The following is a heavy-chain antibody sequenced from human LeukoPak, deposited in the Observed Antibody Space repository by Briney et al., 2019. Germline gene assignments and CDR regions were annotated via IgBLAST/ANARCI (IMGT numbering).Heavy chain of an antibody. CDR1: GDSLSIVSPA. Sequence: SPTLSLTSALSGDSLSIVSPAWNSIRQSPTRGLEWLGRTYYSFTWYKDYAVSVKSRITLNPGTSKNQFSLVLNSVTREDTAVYYCARGWLGSGLDYWGQGTLVTVSS. V-gene: IGHV6-1*01. CDR2: TYYSFTWYK. CDR3: ARGWLGSGLDY. D-gene: IGHD6-19*01. J-gene: IGHJ4*02.